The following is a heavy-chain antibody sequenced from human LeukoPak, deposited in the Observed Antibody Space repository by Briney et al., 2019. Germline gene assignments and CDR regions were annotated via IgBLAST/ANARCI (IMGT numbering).Heavy chain of an antibody. CDR3: ARARDGHINNWFDP. V-gene: IGHV4-59*01. CDR2: IYYSGST. D-gene: IGHD5-24*01. Sequence: SGTLSLTCTVSGGSINSYYWSWIRQPPGKGLEWIGYIYYSGSTEYNPSLKSRVTISVDTSKNQFSLKMSSVTAADTAVYYCARARDGHINNWFDPWGQGTLVTVS. CDR1: GGSINSYY. J-gene: IGHJ5*02.